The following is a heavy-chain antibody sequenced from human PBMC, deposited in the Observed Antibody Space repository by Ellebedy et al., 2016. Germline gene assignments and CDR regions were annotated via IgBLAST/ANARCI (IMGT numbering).Heavy chain of an antibody. J-gene: IGHJ6*02. CDR3: ARAGSCSGDRCLGYGMDV. Sequence: ASVKVSXKASSYTFRTYGISWVRQPPGQGLEWMGWITTYNVDPSFAQEFQGRMTMTTDTAASTAYMELRSLRSDDTAVYYCARAGSCSGDRCLGYGMDVWGQGTTVTVTS. V-gene: IGHV1-18*01. CDR1: SYTFRTYG. D-gene: IGHD2-15*01. CDR2: ITTYNVDP.